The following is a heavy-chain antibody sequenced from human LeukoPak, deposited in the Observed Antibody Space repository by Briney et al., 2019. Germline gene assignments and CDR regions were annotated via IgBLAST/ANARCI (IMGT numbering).Heavy chain of an antibody. CDR1: GFTFSSYS. CDR3: ARGLGYCSSTSCSLGY. V-gene: IGHV3-21*01. D-gene: IGHD2-2*01. Sequence: GGSLRLSCAASGFTFSSYSMNWVRQAPGKGLEWVSSISSSSSYIYYADSVKGRFTISRDNAKNSLYLQMNSLRAEDTAVYYCARGLGYCSSTSCSLGYWGQGTLVTVSS. CDR2: ISSSSSYI. J-gene: IGHJ4*02.